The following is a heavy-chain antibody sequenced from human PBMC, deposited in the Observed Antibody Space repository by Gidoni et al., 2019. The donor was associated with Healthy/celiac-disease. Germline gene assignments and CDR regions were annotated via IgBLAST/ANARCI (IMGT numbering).Heavy chain of an antibody. Sequence: VQLVQSAAAGKKPGASVKVSCKASGYTFTSYYMHWVRQAPGQGLAWMGIIYPSGGSTSYAPKFQGRVTMTRDTSTSPVYMELSSLRSEDTAVYYCARDGVGATMDYWGQGTLVTVSS. CDR1: GYTFTSYY. J-gene: IGHJ4*02. D-gene: IGHD1-26*01. CDR2: IYPSGGST. CDR3: ARDGVGATMDY. V-gene: IGHV1-46*01.